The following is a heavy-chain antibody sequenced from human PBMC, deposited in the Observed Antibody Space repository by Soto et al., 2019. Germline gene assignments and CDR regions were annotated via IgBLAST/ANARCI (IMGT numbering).Heavy chain of an antibody. V-gene: IGHV3-23*01. Sequence: GGSLRLSCAASGFTFSSYAMSWVRQAPGKGLEWVSAISGSGGSTYYADSVKGRFTISRDNSKNTLYLQMNSLRAEDTAVYYCAKIPTYYYDSSGYLAMPFDYWGQGTLVTVSS. J-gene: IGHJ4*02. D-gene: IGHD3-22*01. CDR2: ISGSGGST. CDR1: GFTFSSYA. CDR3: AKIPTYYYDSSGYLAMPFDY.